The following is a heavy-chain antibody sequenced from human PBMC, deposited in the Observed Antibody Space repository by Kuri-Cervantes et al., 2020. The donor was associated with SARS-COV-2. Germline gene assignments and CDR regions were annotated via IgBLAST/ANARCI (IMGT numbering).Heavy chain of an antibody. CDR3: ATTSGYCSGGSCHGNY. D-gene: IGHD2-15*01. J-gene: IGHJ4*02. Sequence: ASVKVSCKASGYTFTSYAMHWVRQAPGQRLEWMGWINAGNGNTKYSQKFQGRVTITRGTSASTAYMELSSLRSEDTAVYYCATTSGYCSGGSCHGNYWGQGTLVTVSS. CDR1: GYTFTSYA. V-gene: IGHV1-3*01. CDR2: INAGNGNT.